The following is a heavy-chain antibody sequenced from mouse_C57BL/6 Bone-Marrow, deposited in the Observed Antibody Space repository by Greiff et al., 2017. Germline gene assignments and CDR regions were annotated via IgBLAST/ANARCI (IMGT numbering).Heavy chain of an antibody. CDR3: ARVYRLAY. CDR1: GFTFSSYA. CDR2: ISDGGSYT. Sequence: EVKLVESGGGLVKPGGSLKLSCAASGFTFSSYAMSWVRQTPEKRLEWVATISDGGSYTYYPANVKGRFTITRDNAKNNLYLQLSHLKSKETAMYYCARVYRLAYWGQGTLVTVSA. J-gene: IGHJ3*01. V-gene: IGHV5-4*03.